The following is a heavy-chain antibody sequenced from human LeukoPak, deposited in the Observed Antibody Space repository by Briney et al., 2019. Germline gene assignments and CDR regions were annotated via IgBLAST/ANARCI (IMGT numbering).Heavy chain of an antibody. CDR3: ARSTLTGPETYYYYYMDV. Sequence: SGPTLVKPTQTLTLTCTFSGFSLSTSGVGVGWIRQPPGKALEWLALIYWDDDKRCSPSLKSRLTITKDTSKNQVVLTMTNMDPVDTATYYCARSTLTGPETYYYYYMDVWGKGTTVTISS. CDR2: IYWDDDK. D-gene: IGHD3-9*01. V-gene: IGHV2-5*02. J-gene: IGHJ6*03. CDR1: GFSLSTSGVG.